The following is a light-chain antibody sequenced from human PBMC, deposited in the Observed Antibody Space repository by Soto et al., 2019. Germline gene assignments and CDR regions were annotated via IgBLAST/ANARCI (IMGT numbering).Light chain of an antibody. V-gene: IGKV3-20*01. CDR3: QHYGSSPTLT. CDR2: RAS. J-gene: IGKJ5*01. Sequence: EIVLPQSPRTLSLSPGERASLCCRASQSSSSAWYQQKPGQAPRLFIYRASTRATGIPDRFSGSGSGTDFTLTISRLETEDFAAYYCQHYGSSPTLTFGQGTRLEIK. CDR1: QSSS.